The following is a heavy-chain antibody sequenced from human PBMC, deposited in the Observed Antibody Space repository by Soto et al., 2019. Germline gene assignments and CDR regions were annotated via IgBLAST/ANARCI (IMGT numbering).Heavy chain of an antibody. CDR1: GFTFSSYA. CDR3: ARDLDGNYYYYGMDV. CDR2: ISYDGSNK. Sequence: QVQLVESGGGVVQPGRSLRLSCAASGFTFSSYAMHWVRQAPGKGLEWVAVISYDGSNKYYADSVKGRFTISRDNSQNTLYLQMNSLRAEDTAVYYCARDLDGNYYYYGMDVWGQGTTVTVSS. D-gene: IGHD3-9*01. J-gene: IGHJ6*02. V-gene: IGHV3-30-3*01.